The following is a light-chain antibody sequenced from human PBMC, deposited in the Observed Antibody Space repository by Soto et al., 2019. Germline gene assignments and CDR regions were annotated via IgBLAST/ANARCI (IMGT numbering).Light chain of an antibody. CDR2: GAS. CDR3: QQYGSSPWT. Sequence: EIVLTQSPGTLSLSPGERATLSCRASQSVSSSYLAWYQQKPGQAPRPLLYGASSRAIGIPDRFSGSGSGTDFTLTISRLEPEDFAVYYCQQYGSSPWTFGQGTKVEI. V-gene: IGKV3-20*01. J-gene: IGKJ1*01. CDR1: QSVSSSY.